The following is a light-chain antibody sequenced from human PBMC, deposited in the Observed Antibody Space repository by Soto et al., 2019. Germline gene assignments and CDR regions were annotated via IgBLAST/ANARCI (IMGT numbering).Light chain of an antibody. V-gene: IGKV1-5*01. CDR2: DAS. Sequence: DIQMTQSPSTLSASVGDRVTITCRASQSISSWLAWYQQKPGKAPKLLSYDASSLESGVPSRFSGSGSGTEFTLTISSRQPDAFATYYCQQYNSYSPLTFGQGTKVEIK. CDR1: QSISSW. J-gene: IGKJ1*01. CDR3: QQYNSYSPLT.